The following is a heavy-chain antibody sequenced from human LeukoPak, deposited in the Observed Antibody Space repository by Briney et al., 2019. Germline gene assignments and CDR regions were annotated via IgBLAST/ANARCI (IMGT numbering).Heavy chain of an antibody. D-gene: IGHD5-18*01. Sequence: PSQTLSLTCTVSGGSISSGSYYWSWIRQPAGKGLEWIGRIYTSGSTNYNPSLKSRVTISVDTSKNQFSLKLSSVTAADTAVYYCARVRGIQLWFHPDYWGQGTLVTVSS. CDR1: GGSISSGSYY. CDR2: IYTSGST. V-gene: IGHV4-61*02. J-gene: IGHJ4*02. CDR3: ARVRGIQLWFHPDY.